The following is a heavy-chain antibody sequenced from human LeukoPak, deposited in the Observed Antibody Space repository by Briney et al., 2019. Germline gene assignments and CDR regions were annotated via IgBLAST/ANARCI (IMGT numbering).Heavy chain of an antibody. Sequence: ASVKVSCKASGYTFTGYYMHWVRQAPGQGLEWMGRINPNSGGTNYAQKFQGRVTMTRDTSTSTVYMELSSLRSEDTAVYYCARGYNWNYVDDLSYWGQGTLVTVSS. CDR1: GYTFTGYY. J-gene: IGHJ4*02. CDR3: ARGYNWNYVDDLSY. CDR2: INPNSGGT. V-gene: IGHV1-2*06. D-gene: IGHD1-7*01.